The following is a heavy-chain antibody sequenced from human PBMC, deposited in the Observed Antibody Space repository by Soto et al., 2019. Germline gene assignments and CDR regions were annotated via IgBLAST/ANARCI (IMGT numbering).Heavy chain of an antibody. J-gene: IGHJ4*02. CDR1: GFAFSSFG. CDR2: IWYDGSDK. Sequence: GGSLRLSCVASGFAFSSFGMHWVRQAPGKGLEWVAIIWYDGSDKYYGDSVKGRFTISRDSSKNTLFLQMNSLRAEDTAVYHCAFGNLSYYFDYWGQGTPVTVSS. V-gene: IGHV3-33*01. CDR3: AFGNLSYYFDY. D-gene: IGHD3-16*01.